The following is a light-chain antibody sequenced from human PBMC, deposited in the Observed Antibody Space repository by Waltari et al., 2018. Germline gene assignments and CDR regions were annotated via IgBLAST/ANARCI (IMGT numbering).Light chain of an antibody. CDR1: QTVSSSY. CDR3: QQYGSSPPWT. CDR2: GAS. Sequence: EIVLTQSPGTLSLSPGERGTLSCRATQTVSSSYLAWYQQKPGQAPRLLIYGASSRATGIPDRVSGSGSGTDFTLTISRVEPEDFAVYYCQQYGSSPPWTFGQGTKVEIK. J-gene: IGKJ1*01. V-gene: IGKV3-20*01.